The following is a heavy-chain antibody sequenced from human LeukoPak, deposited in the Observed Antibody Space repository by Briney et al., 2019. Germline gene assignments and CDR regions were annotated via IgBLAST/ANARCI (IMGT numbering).Heavy chain of an antibody. CDR1: GFTFSSYA. V-gene: IGHV3-30*04. Sequence: GGSLRLSCAASGFTFSSYAMHWVRQAPGKGLEWVAVITYGGSNKYYADSVKGRFTISRDNSKNTLYLQMNTLRAEDTAVYYRARDGNTAMATAFDNWGQGTMVIVSS. CDR2: ITYGGSNK. D-gene: IGHD5-18*01. CDR3: ARDGNTAMATAFDN. J-gene: IGHJ3*02.